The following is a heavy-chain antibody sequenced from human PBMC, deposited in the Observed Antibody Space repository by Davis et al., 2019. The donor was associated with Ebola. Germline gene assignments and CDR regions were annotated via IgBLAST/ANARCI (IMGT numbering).Heavy chain of an antibody. CDR2: INPNFGGK. Sequence: ASVKVSCKASGYSFKNYAISWVRQAPGQGLEWMGRINPNFGGKIYAQKFQDRVTMTIDTSINTAYMELDRLTSDDTAIYYCARGHTYGRWDDWFDPWGQGTLVTVSS. D-gene: IGHD5-18*01. CDR1: GYSFKNYA. V-gene: IGHV1-2*06. J-gene: IGHJ5*02. CDR3: ARGHTYGRWDDWFDP.